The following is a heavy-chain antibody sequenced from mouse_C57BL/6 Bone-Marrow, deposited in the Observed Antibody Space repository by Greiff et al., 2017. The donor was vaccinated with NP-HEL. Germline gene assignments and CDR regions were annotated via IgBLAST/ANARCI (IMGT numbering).Heavy chain of an antibody. CDR2: IDPETGGT. J-gene: IGHJ4*01. CDR1: GYTFTDYE. Sequence: QVQLKESGAELVRPGASVTLSCKASGYTFTDYEMHWVQQTPVHGLEWIGAIDPETGGTAYNQKFKGKAILTADKSSSTAYMELRSLTSEDTAVYYCARKYYARPRAMDYWGQGTSVTVSS. CDR3: ARKYYARPRAMDY. D-gene: IGHD1-1*01. V-gene: IGHV1-15*01.